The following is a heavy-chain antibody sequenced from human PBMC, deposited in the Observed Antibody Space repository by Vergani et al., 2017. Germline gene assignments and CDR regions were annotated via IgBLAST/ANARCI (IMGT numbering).Heavy chain of an antibody. J-gene: IGHJ6*03. CDR3: ARVQCGGDCYYYYMDV. V-gene: IGHV3-30-3*01. CDR2: ISYDGSNK. Sequence: QVQLVESGGGVVQPGRSLRLSCAASGFTFSSYAMHWVRQAPGKGLEWVAVISYDGSNKYYEDSVKGRFTISRDNSKNTLYLQMNSLRAEDTAVYYCARVQCGGDCYYYYMDVWGKGTTVTVSS. D-gene: IGHD2-21*01. CDR1: GFTFSSYA.